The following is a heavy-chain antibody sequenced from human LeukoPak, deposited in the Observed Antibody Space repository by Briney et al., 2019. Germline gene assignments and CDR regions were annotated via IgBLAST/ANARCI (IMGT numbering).Heavy chain of an antibody. CDR2: IWHDGSNK. Sequence: GGSLRLSCAASGFTFSSYGMHWVRQAPGKGLEWVAVIWHDGSNKYYADSVKGRFTISRDNSKNTLYLQMNSLRAEDTAVYYCARRTTQWELAFDAFDIWGQGTMVTVSS. CDR3: ARRTTQWELAFDAFDI. D-gene: IGHD1-26*01. V-gene: IGHV3-33*01. CDR1: GFTFSSYG. J-gene: IGHJ3*02.